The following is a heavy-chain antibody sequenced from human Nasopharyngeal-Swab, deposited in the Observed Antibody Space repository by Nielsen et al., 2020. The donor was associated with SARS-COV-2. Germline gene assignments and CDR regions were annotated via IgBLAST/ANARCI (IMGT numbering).Heavy chain of an antibody. J-gene: IGHJ4*02. CDR1: GFTFSNYG. CDR2: ISYDGSNK. D-gene: IGHD3-10*01. Sequence: GGSLRLSCVASGFTFSNYGIHWVRQAPGKGLEWVAIISYDGSNKYHADSVKGRFTISKDNSKNTLYLQMSSLRADDTAVYYCAKERFYSGSGKYPRDFDYWGQGTLVTVSS. CDR3: AKERFYSGSGKYPRDFDY. V-gene: IGHV3-30*18.